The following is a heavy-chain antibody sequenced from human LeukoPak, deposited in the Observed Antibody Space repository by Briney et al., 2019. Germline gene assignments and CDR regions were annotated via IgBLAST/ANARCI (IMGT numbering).Heavy chain of an antibody. Sequence: GGSLRLSCAASGITFSSYWVHWVRQAPGKGLVWVSRINSDGSSTSYVDSVKGRFTISRDNAKNTLYLQMNSLRAEDTAVYHCARGWMGRDDYWGQGTQVTVSS. CDR1: GITFSSYW. D-gene: IGHD1-26*01. CDR2: INSDGSST. J-gene: IGHJ4*02. V-gene: IGHV3-74*01. CDR3: ARGWMGRDDY.